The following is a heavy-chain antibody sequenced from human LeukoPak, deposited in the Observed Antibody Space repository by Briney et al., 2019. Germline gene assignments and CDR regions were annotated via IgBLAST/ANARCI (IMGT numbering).Heavy chain of an antibody. J-gene: IGHJ5*02. CDR3: ARAPYDILTGYSQNWFDP. CDR1: GYTFTTYA. D-gene: IGHD3-9*01. V-gene: IGHV1-3*01. CDR2: INGDNGNT. Sequence: ASVKVSCKASGYTFTTYAMHWVRQAPGQRPEWMGWINGDNGNTKYSQKFQGRVSITRDTSTYTGYLELRSLSSADTAVYFCARAPYDILTGYSQNWFDPWGQGTLVTVSS.